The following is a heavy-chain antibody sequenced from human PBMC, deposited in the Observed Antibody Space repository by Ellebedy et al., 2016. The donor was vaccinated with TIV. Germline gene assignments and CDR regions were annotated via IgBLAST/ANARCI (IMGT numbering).Heavy chain of an antibody. CDR2: ISYDGSNK. D-gene: IGHD6-19*01. CDR1: GFTFSSHW. J-gene: IGHJ4*02. Sequence: PGGSLRLSCAASGFTFSSHWMHWVRQAPGKGLEWVAVISYDGSNKYYADSVKGRFTISRDNSKNTLYLQMNSLRAGDTAVYYCARDPREWLVRGYFDYWGQGTLVTVSS. CDR3: ARDPREWLVRGYFDY. V-gene: IGHV3-30-3*01.